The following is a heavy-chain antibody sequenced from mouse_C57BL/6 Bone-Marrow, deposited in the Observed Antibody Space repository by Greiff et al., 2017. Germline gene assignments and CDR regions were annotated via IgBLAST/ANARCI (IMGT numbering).Heavy chain of an antibody. J-gene: IGHJ2*01. V-gene: IGHV1-77*01. Sequence: VKLLASGAELVKPGASVKISCKASGYTFTDYTINWVKQRPGQGLEWIGKVGPGSGSTYYNEKFKGKDTLTAAKSSSTAYMQLSSLTSEDAAVYFCARRNWEEYFGYRGKGPTLTV. CDR3: ARRNWEEYFGY. D-gene: IGHD4-1*01. CDR2: VGPGSGST. CDR1: GYTFTDYT.